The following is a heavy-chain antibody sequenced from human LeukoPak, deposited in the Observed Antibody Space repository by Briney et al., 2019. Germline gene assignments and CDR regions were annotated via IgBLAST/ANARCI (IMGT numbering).Heavy chain of an antibody. Sequence: ASVKVSCKGSGYTFTNYAVHWVRQAPGQRLEWLGWINPGNGDTKYSQNFQGRVTVTSDTSAATAYVELNSLTSEDTAVYYCARGRPLLYSSGWSSDYWGQGALVTVS. CDR1: GYTFTNYA. CDR3: ARGRPLLYSSGWSSDY. CDR2: INPGNGDT. D-gene: IGHD6-19*01. J-gene: IGHJ4*02. V-gene: IGHV1-3*01.